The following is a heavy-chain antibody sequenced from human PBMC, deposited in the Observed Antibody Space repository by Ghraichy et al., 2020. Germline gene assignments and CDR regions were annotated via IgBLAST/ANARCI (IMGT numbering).Heavy chain of an antibody. CDR2: ISSSSSTI. D-gene: IGHD3-22*01. V-gene: IGHV3-48*02. J-gene: IGHJ3*02. Sequence: GESLNISCAASGFTFSSYSMNWVRQAPGKGLEWVSYISSSSSTIYYADSVKGRFTISRDNAKNSLYLQMNSLRDEDTAVYYCARDPYYYDSSDAFDIWGQGTMVTVSS. CDR1: GFTFSSYS. CDR3: ARDPYYYDSSDAFDI.